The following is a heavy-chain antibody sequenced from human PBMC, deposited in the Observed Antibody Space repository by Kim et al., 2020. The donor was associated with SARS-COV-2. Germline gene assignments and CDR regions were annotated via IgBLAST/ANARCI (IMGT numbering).Heavy chain of an antibody. CDR3: AMSLTTVTCFDY. D-gene: IGHD4-17*01. V-gene: IGHV1-69*01. Sequence: NYAQKFQGRVTLTADEYTSTAYMELSSLRSEDTAVYYCAMSLTTVTCFDYWGQGTLVTVSS. J-gene: IGHJ4*02.